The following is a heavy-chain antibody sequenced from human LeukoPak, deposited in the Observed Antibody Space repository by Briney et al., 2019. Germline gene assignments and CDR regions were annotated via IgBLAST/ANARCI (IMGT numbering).Heavy chain of an antibody. CDR1: SGSFSAYY. V-gene: IGHV4-34*01. CDR3: AREMSWSRGAFDI. Sequence: SETLSLTCAVSSGSFSAYYWIWIRQPPGKGLEWIGEIDHTGFTNYNPSLKSRITMSVDTSKKQFSLELTSVTAADTALYYCAREMSWSRGAFDIWDQGTMVTVSS. D-gene: IGHD6-13*01. J-gene: IGHJ3*02. CDR2: IDHTGFT.